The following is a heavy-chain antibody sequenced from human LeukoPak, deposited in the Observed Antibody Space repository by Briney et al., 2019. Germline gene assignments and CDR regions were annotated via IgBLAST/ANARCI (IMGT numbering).Heavy chain of an antibody. V-gene: IGHV3-21*01. Sequence: PGGSLRLSCAASGFTFSSYSMNWVRQAPGKGLEWVSSISSSSSYIYYADSVKGRFTISRDNAKNSLYLQMNSLRAEDTAVYYCARDPMVQGGPYGMDVWGQGTTVTVSS. D-gene: IGHD3-10*01. CDR2: ISSSSSYI. CDR1: GFTFSSYS. J-gene: IGHJ6*02. CDR3: ARDPMVQGGPYGMDV.